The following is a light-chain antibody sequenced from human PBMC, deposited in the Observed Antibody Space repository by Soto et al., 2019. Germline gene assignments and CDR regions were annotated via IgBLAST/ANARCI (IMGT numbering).Light chain of an antibody. CDR3: QHLISYPLT. J-gene: IGKJ5*01. CDR1: QGINSL. CDR2: AAS. Sequence: DIQLTQSPSFLSASVGDKVTITCRASQGINSLLAWYQQRPGKAPKLLIYAASTLQSGVPSRFSGSGSGTGFTLTISSLQPEDFATYYCQHLISYPLTFGQGTRLEIK. V-gene: IGKV1-9*01.